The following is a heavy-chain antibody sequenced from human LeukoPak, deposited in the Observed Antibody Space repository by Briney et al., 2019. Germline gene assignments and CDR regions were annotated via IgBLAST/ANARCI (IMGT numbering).Heavy chain of an antibody. J-gene: IGHJ4*02. D-gene: IGHD3-9*01. V-gene: IGHV3-30*04. CDR1: GFTFGSYA. Sequence: PGGSLRLSCAASGFTFGSYAMHWVRQAPGKGLEWVAVISYDGSNKYYADSVKGRFTISRDNSKNTLYLQMNSLRAEDTAVYYCARGLPNVLRYFDWLSKEMIDYWGQGTLVTVSS. CDR2: ISYDGSNK. CDR3: ARGLPNVLRYFDWLSKEMIDY.